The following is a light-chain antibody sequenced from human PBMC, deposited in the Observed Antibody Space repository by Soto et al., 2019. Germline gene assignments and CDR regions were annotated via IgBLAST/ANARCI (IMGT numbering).Light chain of an antibody. V-gene: IGLV2-14*01. CDR1: SRDIGAYNY. J-gene: IGLJ1*01. CDR3: CSYADGSIYV. CDR2: EVV. Sequence: QAVPSQPDPVTGCLGQSISIYCSGTSRDIGAYNYVSWYLQHPGKAPKLMIYEVVNRPSGVSNRFSGSKSGNTASLTISGLQAEDEADYYCCSYADGSIYVFGTGTKVTVL.